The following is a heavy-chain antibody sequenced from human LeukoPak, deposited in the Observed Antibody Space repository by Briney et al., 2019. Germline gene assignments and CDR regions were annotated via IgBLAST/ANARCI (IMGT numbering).Heavy chain of an antibody. D-gene: IGHD6-19*01. J-gene: IGHJ4*02. V-gene: IGHV1-18*01. CDR3: ARRRSEEFDFDC. Sequence: ASVKVSCKASGYIFSTYGISWVRQAPGQGLEWMGCISDYNDNTNYAQKLQGRVTMTTDTSTSTAYMELRSLRSDDTAVYYCARRRSEEFDFDCWGQGTLVTVSS. CDR1: GYIFSTYG. CDR2: ISDYNDNT.